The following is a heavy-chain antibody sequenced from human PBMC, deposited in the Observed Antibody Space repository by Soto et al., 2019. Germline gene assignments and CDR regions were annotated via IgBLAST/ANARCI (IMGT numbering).Heavy chain of an antibody. V-gene: IGHV3-23*01. CDR1: GFTFSTSA. Sequence: EVQVLESGGVSVQPGGSLRLSCAASGFTFSTSAMSWVRQAPGKGLEWVSSISSDDRTYYTDSVKGRFTISRDSSKNTLHLQINSRRAEYTAVYYCAKDQWELLHWGQGTLVTASS. J-gene: IGHJ1*01. CDR3: AKDQWELLH. CDR2: ISSDDRT. D-gene: IGHD1-26*01.